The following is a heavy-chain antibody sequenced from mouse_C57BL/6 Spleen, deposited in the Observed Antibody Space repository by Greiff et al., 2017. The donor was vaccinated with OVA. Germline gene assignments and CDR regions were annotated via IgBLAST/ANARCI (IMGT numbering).Heavy chain of an antibody. D-gene: IGHD1-1*01. Sequence: ESGPGLVKPSQSLSLTCSVTGYSITSGYYWNWIRQFPGNKLEWMGYISYDGSNNYNPSLKNRISITRDTSKNQFFLKLNSVTTEDTATYYCASGHYYGSSYGAMDYWGQGTSVTVSS. CDR2: ISYDGSN. J-gene: IGHJ4*01. CDR3: ASGHYYGSSYGAMDY. V-gene: IGHV3-6*01. CDR1: GYSITSGYY.